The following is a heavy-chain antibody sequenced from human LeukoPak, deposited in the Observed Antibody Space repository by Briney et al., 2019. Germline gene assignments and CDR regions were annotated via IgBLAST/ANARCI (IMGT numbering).Heavy chain of an antibody. CDR3: ARGQNYHNSRIVVDY. D-gene: IGHD3-22*01. J-gene: IGHJ4*02. CDR1: GGSISSYY. V-gene: IGHV4-59*01. CDR2: IYYSGST. Sequence: SETLSLTCTVSGGSISSYYWSWIRQPPGKGLEWIGYIYYSGSTNYNPSLKSRVTISVDTSKNQFSLKLSSVTAADTAVYYCARGQNYHNSRIVVDYWGQGTLVTVSS.